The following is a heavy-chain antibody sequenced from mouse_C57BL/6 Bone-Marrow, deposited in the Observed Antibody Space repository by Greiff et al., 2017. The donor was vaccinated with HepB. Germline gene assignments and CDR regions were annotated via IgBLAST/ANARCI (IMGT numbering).Heavy chain of an antibody. CDR1: GFTFSDYG. V-gene: IGHV5-17*01. Sequence: EVKVVESGGGLVKPGGSLKLSCAASGFTFSDYGMHWVRQAPEKGLEWVAYISSGSSTIYYADTVKGRFTISRDNAKNTLFLQMTSLRSEDTAMYYCARTGDGSSFFDYWGQGTTLTVSS. CDR2: ISSGSSTI. J-gene: IGHJ2*01. D-gene: IGHD1-1*01. CDR3: ARTGDGSSFFDY.